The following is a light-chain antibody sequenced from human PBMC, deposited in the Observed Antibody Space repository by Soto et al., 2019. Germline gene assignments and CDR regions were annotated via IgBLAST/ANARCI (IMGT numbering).Light chain of an antibody. Sequence: QCLLTQPASLSGAPWQSSTISCTGTHSHVGGYHVVSRYQQHPGKAPKLMIYDVRNRPSGVSNRFSGSKSVNTASLTISGLQAEDEADYYCSSYTRISTYVFGTGTKVTVL. J-gene: IGLJ1*01. CDR3: SSYTRISTYV. CDR1: HSHVGGYHV. CDR2: DVR. V-gene: IGLV2-14*01.